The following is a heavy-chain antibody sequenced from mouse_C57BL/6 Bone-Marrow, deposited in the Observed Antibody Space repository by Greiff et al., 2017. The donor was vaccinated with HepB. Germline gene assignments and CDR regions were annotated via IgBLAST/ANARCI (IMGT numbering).Heavy chain of an antibody. CDR3: ARGDTYYYGSSYRYFDV. D-gene: IGHD1-1*01. CDR2: IYPGSGST. V-gene: IGHV1-55*01. Sequence: QVQLKQPGAELVKPGASVKMSCKASGYTFTSYWITWVKQRPGQGLEWIGDIYPGSGSTNYNEKFKSKATLTVDTSSSTAYMQLSSLTSEDSAVYYCARGDTYYYGSSYRYFDVWGTGTTVTVSS. J-gene: IGHJ1*03. CDR1: GYTFTSYW.